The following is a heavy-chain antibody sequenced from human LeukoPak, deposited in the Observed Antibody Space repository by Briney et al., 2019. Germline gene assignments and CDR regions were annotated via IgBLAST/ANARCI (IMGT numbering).Heavy chain of an antibody. V-gene: IGHV3-64*01. J-gene: IGHJ5*02. CDR3: ARDGDSQPFNWFDP. D-gene: IGHD7-27*01. Sequence: GGSLRLSCTASGFTFSSYAMHWVRQAPGKGLEYVSAISSNEGSTYYANSVKGRFTISRDNSKNTLYLQMGSLRAEDMAVYYCARDGDSQPFNWFDPWGQGTLVTVSS. CDR1: GFTFSSYA. CDR2: ISSNEGST.